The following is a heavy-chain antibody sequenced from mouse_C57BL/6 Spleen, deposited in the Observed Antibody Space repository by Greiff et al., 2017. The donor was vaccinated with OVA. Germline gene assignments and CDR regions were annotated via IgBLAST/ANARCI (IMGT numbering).Heavy chain of an antibody. CDR2: LYPGSGST. CDR3: ARGAPFFDY. J-gene: IGHJ2*01. V-gene: IGHV1-55*01. CDR1: GYTFTSYW. Sequence: QVQLQQPGAELVKPGASVTMSCTASGYTFTSYWITWVKQRPGQGLEWICDLYPGSGSTNYNEKFKSKATLTVDTSSSTAYMQRSSLTSEDSAVYYCARGAPFFDYWGQGTTLTVAS.